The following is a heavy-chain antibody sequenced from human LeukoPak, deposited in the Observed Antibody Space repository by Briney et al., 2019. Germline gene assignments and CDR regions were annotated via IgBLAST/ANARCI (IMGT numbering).Heavy chain of an antibody. CDR3: AGSPGRYFDY. J-gene: IGHJ4*02. CDR1: GGSISSYY. Sequence: SETLSLTCTVSGGSISSYYWSWTRQPPGKGLEWIGYIYYSGSTNYNPSLKSRVTISVDTSKNQFSLKLSSVTAADTAVYYCAGSPGRYFDYWGQGTLVTVSS. CDR2: IYYSGST. V-gene: IGHV4-59*01.